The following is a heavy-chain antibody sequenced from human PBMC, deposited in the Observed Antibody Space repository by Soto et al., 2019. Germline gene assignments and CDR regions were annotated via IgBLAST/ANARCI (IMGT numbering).Heavy chain of an antibody. CDR3: AEKVGRSLHFDY. V-gene: IGHV4-34*01. D-gene: IGHD1-26*01. CDR1: GGSFSGYY. CDR2: INHSGST. Sequence: QVQLQQWGAGLLKPSETLSLTCAVYGGSFSGYYWSWIRQPPGKGLEWIGEINHSGSTNYNPSLKSRVTLSVDSSKNQFSRKLSLVTAADTVVYYCAEKVGRSLHFDYWGQGTLVTVSS. J-gene: IGHJ4*02.